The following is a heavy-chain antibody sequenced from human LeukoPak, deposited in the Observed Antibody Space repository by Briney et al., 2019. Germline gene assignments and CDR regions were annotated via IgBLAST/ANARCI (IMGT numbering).Heavy chain of an antibody. J-gene: IGHJ3*02. Sequence: PGGSLRLSRAASGFTFSSYWMSWVRQAPGKGLEWVANIKQDGSEKYYVDSVKGRFTISRDNAKNSLYLQMNSLRAEDTAVYYCARDFDDILTGYYPNDAFDIWGQGTMVTVSS. CDR2: IKQDGSEK. D-gene: IGHD3-9*01. CDR1: GFTFSSYW. V-gene: IGHV3-7*01. CDR3: ARDFDDILTGYYPNDAFDI.